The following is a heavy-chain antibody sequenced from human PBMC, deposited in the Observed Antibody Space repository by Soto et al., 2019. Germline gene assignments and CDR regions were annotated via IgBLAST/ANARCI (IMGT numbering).Heavy chain of an antibody. CDR1: GFTFKGYT. V-gene: IGHV3-48*02. CDR2: ISSKSDTT. D-gene: IGHD2-21*02. CDR3: ARLPKGSLVTA. J-gene: IGHJ4*02. Sequence: PGGSLRLSCRASGFTFKGYTMNWVRQAPGKGLEWISYISSKSDTTYYADSVKGRFTVSRDNAKNALFLQMNSLRDDDTATYYCARLPKGSLVTAWGQGARVTVSS.